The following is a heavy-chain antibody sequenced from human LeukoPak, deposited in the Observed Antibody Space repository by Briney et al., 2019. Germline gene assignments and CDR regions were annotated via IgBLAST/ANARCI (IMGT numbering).Heavy chain of an antibody. D-gene: IGHD3-3*01. CDR2: IYYSGST. CDR3: ARHSSDFWSGYYTHYYGVDV. Sequence: SETLSLTCAVSGGSISSYYWSWSRQSPGKGLEWIGYIYYSGSTNYNPSLKSRLTISVDTSKNQFSLRLSSVTAAYTAVYYCARHSSDFWSGYYTHYYGVDVWGRGTTVTVSS. CDR1: GGSISSYY. J-gene: IGHJ6*02. V-gene: IGHV4-59*08.